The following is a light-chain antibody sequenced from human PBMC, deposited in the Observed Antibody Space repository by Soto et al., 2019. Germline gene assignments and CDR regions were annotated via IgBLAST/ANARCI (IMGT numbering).Light chain of an antibody. Sequence: EIVLTQSPATLSLSPGERATLSCRASQSVSSYLAWYQQKPGQAPRLLIYDASNRATGIPARFSGSGSGTDVTLTISRLEPEDFAVYYCQQRRNWHRRYTGGQGPKLEIK. CDR1: QSVSSY. CDR2: DAS. CDR3: QQRRNWHRRYT. V-gene: IGKV3-11*01. J-gene: IGKJ2*01.